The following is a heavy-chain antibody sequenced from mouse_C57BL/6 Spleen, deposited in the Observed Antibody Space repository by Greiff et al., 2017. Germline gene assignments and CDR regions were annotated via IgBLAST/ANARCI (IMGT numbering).Heavy chain of an antibody. CDR1: GYTFTDYY. CDR2: INPYNGGT. V-gene: IGHV1-19*01. Sequence: VQLKESGPVLVKPGASVKMSCKASGYTFTDYYMNWVKQSHGKSLEWIGVINPYNGGTSYNQKFKGKATLTVDKSSSTAYMELNSLTSEDSAVYYCAREGRWYFDVWGTGTTVTVSS. CDR3: AREGRWYFDV. J-gene: IGHJ1*03. D-gene: IGHD3-3*01.